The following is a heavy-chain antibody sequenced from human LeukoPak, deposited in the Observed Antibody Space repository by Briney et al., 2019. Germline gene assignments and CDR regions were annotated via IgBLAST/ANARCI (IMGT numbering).Heavy chain of an antibody. Sequence: PSETLSLTCTVSGGSISGSSHYWGWIRQSPGKGLEWIVNVYYSGITYYNPSLKSRVTMSVDTSKNQFSLNLSSVTAADTAVFYCAKDYGDFYFDTWGRGTLVTVSS. D-gene: IGHD4-17*01. V-gene: IGHV4-39*02. CDR3: AKDYGDFYFDT. CDR2: VYYSGIT. CDR1: GGSISGSSHY. J-gene: IGHJ4*02.